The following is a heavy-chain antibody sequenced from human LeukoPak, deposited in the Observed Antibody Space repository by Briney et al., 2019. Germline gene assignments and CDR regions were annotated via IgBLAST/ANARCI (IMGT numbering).Heavy chain of an antibody. Sequence: ASVKVSCKASGYTFTSYGISWVRQAPGQGLEWMGWISAYNGNTNYAQKLQGRVTMTTDTSTSTAYMELRSLRSDDTAVYYCARTYSSSWYGVYYFDYWGQGTLVTVSS. V-gene: IGHV1-18*01. CDR3: ARTYSSSWYGVYYFDY. J-gene: IGHJ4*02. CDR2: ISAYNGNT. D-gene: IGHD6-13*01. CDR1: GYTFTSYG.